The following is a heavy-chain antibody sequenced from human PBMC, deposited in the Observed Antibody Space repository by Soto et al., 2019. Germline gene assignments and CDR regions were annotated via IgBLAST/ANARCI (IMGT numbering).Heavy chain of an antibody. CDR1: GFTFSTYA. V-gene: IGHV3-23*01. CDR2: INAGGGST. J-gene: IGHJ4*02. Sequence: QAGGSLRLSCAASGFTFSTYAMSWVRQAPGKGLEWVSVINAGGGSTYYADSVKGRFTISRDDSKSTLYLQMNSLRAEDTAVYYCAKDRGYAGNFGFDYWGQGTLVTVSS. CDR3: AKDRGYAGNFGFDY. D-gene: IGHD6-13*01.